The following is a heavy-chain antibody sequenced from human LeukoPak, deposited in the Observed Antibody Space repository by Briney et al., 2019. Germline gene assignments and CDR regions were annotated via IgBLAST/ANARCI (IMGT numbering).Heavy chain of an antibody. Sequence: ASVKVSCKASSYTFTGYGIICVRQAPGQGLEWLGWISAYKGSTKYPQMFQGRVTVTTDTSTSTAYMELRSLRSDDTAVYYCARADSGGYYVAYWYWGQGTLVTVSS. J-gene: IGHJ4*02. CDR3: ARADSGGYYVAYWY. CDR1: SYTFTGYG. CDR2: ISAYKGST. D-gene: IGHD3-22*01. V-gene: IGHV1-18*01.